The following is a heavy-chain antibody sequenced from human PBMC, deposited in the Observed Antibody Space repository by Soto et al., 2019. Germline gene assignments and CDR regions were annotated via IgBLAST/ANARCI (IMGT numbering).Heavy chain of an antibody. J-gene: IGHJ4*02. CDR3: ARTYDSSGPFDY. V-gene: IGHV3-33*01. CDR1: GFTFSSYG. D-gene: IGHD3-22*01. Sequence: GGSLRLSCAASGFTFSSYGMHWVRQAPGKGLEWVAVIWYDGSNKYYAASVKGRFTISRDNSKNTLYLQMNSLRAEDTAVYYCARTYDSSGPFDYWGQGTLVTVSS. CDR2: IWYDGSNK.